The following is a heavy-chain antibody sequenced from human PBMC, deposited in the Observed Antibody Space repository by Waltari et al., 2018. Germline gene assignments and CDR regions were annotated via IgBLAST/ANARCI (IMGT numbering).Heavy chain of an antibody. Sequence: QVQLQQWGAGLLKPSETLSLTCAVYGGSFSGYYWSWIRQPPGKGLEWIGEINHSGSTNDNPSRKSRVTISVDTAKNQFSLKRSSVTGADTAVYYCARPSIYCTNGVCYTDAFDIWGQGTMVTVSS. CDR3: ARPSIYCTNGVCYTDAFDI. D-gene: IGHD2-8*01. CDR2: INHSGST. CDR1: GGSFSGYY. V-gene: IGHV4-34*01. J-gene: IGHJ3*02.